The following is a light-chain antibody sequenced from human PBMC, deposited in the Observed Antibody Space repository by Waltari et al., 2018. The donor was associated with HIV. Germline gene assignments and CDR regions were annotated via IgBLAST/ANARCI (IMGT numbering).Light chain of an antibody. V-gene: IGLV2-14*01. J-gene: IGLJ2*01. CDR2: EVS. CDR3: SSYTSSSTPHVV. CDR1: SSDVGGYNY. Sequence: QSALPQPASVSGSPGQSITIPCTGTSSDVGGYNYVSWYQQHPGKAPKLMIYEVSNRPSGVSNRFSGSKSGNTASLTISGLQAEDEADYYCSSYTSSSTPHVVFGGGTKLTVL.